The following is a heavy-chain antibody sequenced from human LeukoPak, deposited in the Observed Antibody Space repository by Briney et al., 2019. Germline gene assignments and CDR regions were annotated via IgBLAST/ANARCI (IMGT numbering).Heavy chain of an antibody. D-gene: IGHD3-10*02. J-gene: IGHJ6*04. V-gene: IGHV3-48*03. Sequence: PGGSLRLSCAASGFTFGDYGMSWVRQAPGKGLEWISYITGSGDTIYYADSVKGRFTISRDNAKNSLFLQMNSLRAEDTAVYYCAELGITMIGGVWGKGTTVTISS. CDR3: AELGITMIGGV. CDR2: ITGSGDTI. CDR1: GFTFGDYG.